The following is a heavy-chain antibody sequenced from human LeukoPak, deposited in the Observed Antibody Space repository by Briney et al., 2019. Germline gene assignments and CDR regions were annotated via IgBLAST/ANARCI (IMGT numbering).Heavy chain of an antibody. V-gene: IGHV3-53*01. CDR3: ARAPFYYDSSGYPYFDS. CDR1: GFTASTNY. Sequence: GGSLRLSCAASGFTASTNYMSWVRQAPGKGLEWVSVIYIGGSTYYADSVKGRFTISRDNSKNTLYLQMNSLGAEDTAVYYCARAPFYYDSSGYPYFDSWGQGTLVTVSS. D-gene: IGHD3-22*01. J-gene: IGHJ4*02. CDR2: IYIGGST.